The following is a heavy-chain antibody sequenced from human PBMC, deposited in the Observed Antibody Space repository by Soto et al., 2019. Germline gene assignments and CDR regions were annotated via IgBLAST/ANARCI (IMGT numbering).Heavy chain of an antibody. CDR3: ATRSGGGGAFDI. J-gene: IGHJ3*02. CDR1: RFTFSNYE. CDR2: ISSSGSTT. D-gene: IGHD3-10*01. Sequence: EVQLVESGGGLVLPGGSLRLSCAASRFTFSNYEMNWVRQAPGKGLEWVSYISSSGSTTYYADSLKGRFTISRDNAKNPLYLQMNGLRAEDTAVYYCATRSGGGGAFDIWGQGTMVTVSS. V-gene: IGHV3-48*03.